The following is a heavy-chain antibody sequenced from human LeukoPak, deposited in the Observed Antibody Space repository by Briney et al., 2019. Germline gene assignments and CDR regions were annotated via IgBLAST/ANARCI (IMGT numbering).Heavy chain of an antibody. Sequence: SETLSLTCTVSGGSISSYYWSWIRQPPGKGLEWIGYIYYNGSTNYNPSLKSRVTISVDTSKNQFSLKLRSVTAADTAVYYCARVQSRLSWFDPWGQGTLVTVSS. J-gene: IGHJ5*02. CDR3: ARVQSRLSWFDP. CDR2: IYYNGST. CDR1: GGSISSYY. V-gene: IGHV4-59*12.